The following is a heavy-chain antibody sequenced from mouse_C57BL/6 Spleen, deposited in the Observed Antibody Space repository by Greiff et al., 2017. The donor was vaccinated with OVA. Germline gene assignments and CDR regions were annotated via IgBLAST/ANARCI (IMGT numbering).Heavy chain of an antibody. CDR1: GYTFTSYW. J-gene: IGHJ2*01. CDR2: IDPSDSYT. Sequence: QVQLQQPGAELVKPGASVKLSCKASGYTFTSYWMQWVKQRPGQGLEWIGEIDPSDSYTNYNQKFKGKATLTVDTSSSTAYMHLSSLTSEDSAVYYCARREDSNYFDYGGQGTTLTVSS. V-gene: IGHV1-50*01. CDR3: ARREDSNYFDY. D-gene: IGHD2-5*01.